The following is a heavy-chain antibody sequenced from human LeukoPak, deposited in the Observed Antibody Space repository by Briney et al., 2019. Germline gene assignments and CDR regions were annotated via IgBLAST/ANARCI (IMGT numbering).Heavy chain of an antibody. CDR2: IKSKTDGGTT. D-gene: IGHD3-3*01. V-gene: IGHV3-15*01. CDR1: RFTFSNAW. CDR3: TTTETYYDFWSGYYISNAFDI. Sequence: GGSLRLSCAASRFTFSNAWMSWVRQAPGKGLEWVGRIKSKTDGGTTDYAAPVKGRFTISRDDSKDTLYLQMNSLKTEDTAVYYCTTTETYYDFWSGYYISNAFDIWGQGTMVTVSS. J-gene: IGHJ3*02.